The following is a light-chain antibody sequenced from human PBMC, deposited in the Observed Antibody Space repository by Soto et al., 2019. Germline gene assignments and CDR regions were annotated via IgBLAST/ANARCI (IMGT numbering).Light chain of an antibody. CDR1: TSNIGAPYD. CDR3: QSYDISLHNYV. CDR2: GDN. V-gene: IGLV1-40*01. Sequence: QPVLTQPPSVSGAPGPRVSISCTGSTSNIGAPYDVHWYQHLPGAAPKLLIYGDNNRPSGVPDRFSGSKSGTSASLAITSLQAEDEADYYCQSYDISLHNYVFGTGTKLTVL. J-gene: IGLJ1*01.